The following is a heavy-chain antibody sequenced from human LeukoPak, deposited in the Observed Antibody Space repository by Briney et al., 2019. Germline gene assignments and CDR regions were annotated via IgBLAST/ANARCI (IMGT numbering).Heavy chain of an antibody. J-gene: IGHJ4*02. D-gene: IGHD3-9*01. CDR2: ISSNGGST. Sequence: GGSLRLSCSASGFTFSSYAMHWVRQAPGKGLEYVSAISSNGGSTYYADSVKGRFTISRDNSKNMLYLQMSSLRAEDTAVYYCVKGSNLRYFDWLNDYWGQGTLVTVSS. CDR1: GFTFSSYA. V-gene: IGHV3-64D*09. CDR3: VKGSNLRYFDWLNDY.